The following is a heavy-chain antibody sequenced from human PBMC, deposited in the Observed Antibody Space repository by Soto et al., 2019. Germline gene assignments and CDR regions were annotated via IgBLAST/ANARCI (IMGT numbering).Heavy chain of an antibody. CDR3: ASYCSGGSCYLAFDY. J-gene: IGHJ4*02. V-gene: IGHV3-30-3*01. D-gene: IGHD2-15*01. CDR1: GFTFSSYA. CDR2: ISYDGSNK. Sequence: QVQLVESGGGVVQPGRSLRLSCAASGFTFSSYAMHWVRQAPGKGLEWVAVISYDGSNKYYADSVKGRFTISRDNSKNTLYLQMNRLRAEDTAVYYCASYCSGGSCYLAFDYWGQGTLVTVSS.